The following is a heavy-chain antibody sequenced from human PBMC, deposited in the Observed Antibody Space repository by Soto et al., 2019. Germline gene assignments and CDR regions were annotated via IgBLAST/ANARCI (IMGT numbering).Heavy chain of an antibody. CDR3: VEGWNDF. CDR2: IKSKSDGGAR. Sequence: EVQPVESGGDLVKPGGSLRLSCVTSGFMFSSAWMSWVRQAPGKGLEWVGRIKSKSDGGARDYAAPVKGRFSISRDDSKNTVYLQMNSLRAEDTAVYYCVEGWNDFWGQGTLVTVSS. V-gene: IGHV3-15*01. CDR1: GFMFSSAW. J-gene: IGHJ4*02. D-gene: IGHD1-1*01.